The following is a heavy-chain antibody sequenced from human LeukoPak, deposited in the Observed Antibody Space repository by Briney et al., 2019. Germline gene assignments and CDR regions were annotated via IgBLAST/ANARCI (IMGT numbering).Heavy chain of an antibody. J-gene: IGHJ3*02. Sequence: TTSQTLSLTCTVSGGSISSGGYYWSWIRQHPGKGLEWIGYIYYSGSTYYNPSLKSRVTISVDTSKNQFSLKLSSVTAADTAVYYCAREGSEWSDAFDIWGQGTMVTVSS. CDR2: IYYSGST. CDR1: GGSISSGGYY. D-gene: IGHD3-3*01. V-gene: IGHV4-31*03. CDR3: AREGSEWSDAFDI.